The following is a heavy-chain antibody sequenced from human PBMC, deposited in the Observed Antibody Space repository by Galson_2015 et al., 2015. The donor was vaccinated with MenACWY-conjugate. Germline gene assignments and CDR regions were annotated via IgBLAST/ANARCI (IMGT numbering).Heavy chain of an antibody. V-gene: IGHV3-15*01. CDR1: GFTFSNAW. Sequence: SLRLSCAASGFTFSNAWMSWFRQAPGKGLEWVGRIKSKTDGGTTDYAAPVKGRFTISRDDSKNTLYLQMNSLKTEDTAVYYCTTDGGYSYGLDYWGQGTLVTVSS. D-gene: IGHD5-18*01. J-gene: IGHJ4*02. CDR3: TTDGGYSYGLDY. CDR2: IKSKTDGGTT.